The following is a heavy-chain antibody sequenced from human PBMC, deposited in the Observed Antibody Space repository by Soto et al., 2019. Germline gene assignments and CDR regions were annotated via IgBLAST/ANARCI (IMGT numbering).Heavy chain of an antibody. J-gene: IGHJ4*02. Sequence: GSLRLSCAASGFTFSSYWMSWVRQAPGKGLEWVANIKQDGSEKYYVDSVKGRFTISRDNAKNSLYLQMNSLRAEDTAVYYCARDRYYYDSSGYHYFDYWGQGTLVTVSS. CDR3: ARDRYYYDSSGYHYFDY. CDR1: GFTFSSYW. CDR2: IKQDGSEK. D-gene: IGHD3-22*01. V-gene: IGHV3-7*05.